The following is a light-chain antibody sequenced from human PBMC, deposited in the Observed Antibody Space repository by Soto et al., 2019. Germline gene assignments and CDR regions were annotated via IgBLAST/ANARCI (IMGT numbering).Light chain of an antibody. CDR2: GAF. J-gene: IGKJ5*01. CDR1: QSVSSSY. CDR3: QQYNNWPRRG. V-gene: IGKV3-15*01. Sequence: EIVLTQSPGTLSLSPGERVTLSCRASQSVSSSYLAWYQQKPGQAPRLLIYGAFTRATGIPARFSGSGSGTEFTLTISSLQSEDFAVYYCQQYNNWPRRGFGQGTRLEIK.